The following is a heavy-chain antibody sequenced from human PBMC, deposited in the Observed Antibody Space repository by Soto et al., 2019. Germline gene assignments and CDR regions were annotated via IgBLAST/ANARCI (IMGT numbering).Heavy chain of an antibody. D-gene: IGHD2-15*01. J-gene: IGHJ4*01. CDR2: ISWNSASI. Sequence: GGSLRLPCAPSGFTFDDYAMHWVRQFPGKGLEWASGISWNSASIGSADSVKGRFPTSRDNATNSLYLEMNSLRTEDTALYSFVKDCGHGYRNDYCNFWGQGTPVTVSS. CDR1: GFTFDDYA. V-gene: IGHV3-9*01. CDR3: VKDCGHGYRNDYCNF.